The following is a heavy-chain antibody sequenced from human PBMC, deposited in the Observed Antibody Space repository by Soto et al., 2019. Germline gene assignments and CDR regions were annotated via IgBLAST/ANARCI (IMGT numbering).Heavy chain of an antibody. CDR3: ARFRRSVTRGLRYSYCYSIDV. D-gene: IGHD3-16*01. V-gene: IGHV1-8*01. Sequence: ASVKVSCKASGYTFTSYDINWVRQATGQGLEWMGWMNPNSGNTGYAQKFQGRVTMTRNTSISTAYMELSSLRSEDTAVYYCARFRRSVTRGLRYSYCYSIDVCGQGTTVTVS. CDR2: MNPNSGNT. J-gene: IGHJ6*02. CDR1: GYTFTSYD.